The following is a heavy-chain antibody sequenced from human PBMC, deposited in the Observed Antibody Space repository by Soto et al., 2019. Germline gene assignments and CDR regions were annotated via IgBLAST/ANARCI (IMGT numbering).Heavy chain of an antibody. D-gene: IGHD3-22*01. V-gene: IGHV3-30*18. CDR2: ISYDGTNK. J-gene: IGHJ4*02. CDR3: AKIGIPDYYDRSGFAY. CDR1: GFSFSRCA. Sequence: HVQLVESGGGVVQPGRSLRLSCAASGFSFSRCAMHWVRQAPGKGLEWVAVISYDGTNKYYADSVNGRLIISRDNSKNKLSLEMLSLRPEDTAVYYCAKIGIPDYYDRSGFAYWGQGALVTVSS.